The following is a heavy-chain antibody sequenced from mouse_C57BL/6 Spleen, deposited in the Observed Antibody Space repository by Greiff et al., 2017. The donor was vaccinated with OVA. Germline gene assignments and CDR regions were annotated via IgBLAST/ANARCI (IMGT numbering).Heavy chain of an antibody. CDR3: ASDSSGYVWFAY. J-gene: IGHJ3*01. V-gene: IGHV1-74*01. CDR2: IHPSDSDT. D-gene: IGHD3-2*02. CDR1: GYTFTSYW. Sequence: VQLQQPGAELVKPGASVKVSCKASGYTFTSYWMHWVKQSPGQGLEWIGRIHPSDSDTNSNQKFQGKATLTVDKSSSTAYMQLSSLTSEDSAVYYCASDSSGYVWFAYWGQGTLVTVSA.